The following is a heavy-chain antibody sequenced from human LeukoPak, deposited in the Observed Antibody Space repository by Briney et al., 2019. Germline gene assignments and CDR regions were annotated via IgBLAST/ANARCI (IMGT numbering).Heavy chain of an antibody. J-gene: IGHJ5*02. D-gene: IGHD6-13*01. CDR1: GGSISSYC. CDR2: IYYSGST. CDR3: ARGAMAAAGLNWFDP. V-gene: IGHV4-59*08. Sequence: SETLSLTCTVSGGSISSYCWSWIRQPPGKGLEWIGYIYYSGSTNYNPSLKSRVTISVDTSKNQFSQKLSSVTAADTAVYYCARGAMAAAGLNWFDPWGQGTLVTVSS.